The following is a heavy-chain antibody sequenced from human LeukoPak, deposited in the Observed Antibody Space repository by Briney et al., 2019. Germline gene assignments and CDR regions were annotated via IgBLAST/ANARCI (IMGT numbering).Heavy chain of an antibody. CDR1: GHTFTSYG. D-gene: IGHD2-15*01. CDR3: ARDCSGGSCHFDY. J-gene: IGHJ4*02. CDR2: ISGYNGNT. V-gene: IGHV1-18*04. Sequence: ASVKVSCKTSGHTFTSYGFSWVRQAPGPGLEWKGWISGYNGNTNYAQKFQGRVNMTTDTSTSTAYKELRSLRSDDTAVYYCARDCSGGSCHFDYWRQGTLVTVPS.